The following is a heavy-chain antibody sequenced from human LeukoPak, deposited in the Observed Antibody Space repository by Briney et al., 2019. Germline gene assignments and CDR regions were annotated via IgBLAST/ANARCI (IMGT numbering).Heavy chain of an antibody. CDR1: GGSISSYY. Sequence: KPSETLSLTCTGSGGSISSYYWSWIRQPPGKGLEWIGYIYYSGSTNYNPSLKSRVTISVDTSKNQFSLKLSSVTAADTAVYYCAREKTEDIVATIGWFDPWGQGTLVTVSS. CDR3: AREKTEDIVATIGWFDP. V-gene: IGHV4-59*01. CDR2: IYYSGST. D-gene: IGHD5-12*01. J-gene: IGHJ5*02.